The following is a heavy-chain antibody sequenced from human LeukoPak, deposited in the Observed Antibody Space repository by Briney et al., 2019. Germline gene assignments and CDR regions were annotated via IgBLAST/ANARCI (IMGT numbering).Heavy chain of an antibody. Sequence: SETLSLTCAVSGYSISSGYYCGWIRQPPGKGLEWIGSIYHSGSTYYNPSLKSRVTISVDTSKNQFSLKLSSVTAADTAVYYCARSIAAADDYWGQGTLVTVSS. CDR1: GYSISSGYY. V-gene: IGHV4-38-2*01. D-gene: IGHD6-13*01. CDR3: ARSIAAADDY. CDR2: IYHSGST. J-gene: IGHJ4*02.